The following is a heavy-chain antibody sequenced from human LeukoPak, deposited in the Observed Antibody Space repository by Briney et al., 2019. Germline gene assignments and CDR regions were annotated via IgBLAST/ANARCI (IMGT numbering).Heavy chain of an antibody. CDR2: ISWDGGST. CDR3: ARDRYPDDSSGYL. J-gene: IGHJ4*02. CDR1: GFTFDDYA. Sequence: GGSLRLSCAASGFTFDDYAMHWVRQAPGKGLEWVSLISWDGGSTYYADSVKGRFTISRDNSKNSLYLQMNSLRAEDTAVYYCARDRYPDDSSGYLWGQGTLVTVSS. V-gene: IGHV3-43D*03. D-gene: IGHD3-22*01.